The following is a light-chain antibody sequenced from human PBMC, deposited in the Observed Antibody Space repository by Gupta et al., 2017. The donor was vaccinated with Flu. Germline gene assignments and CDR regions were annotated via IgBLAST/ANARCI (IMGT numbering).Light chain of an antibody. V-gene: IGKV3D-15*01. CDR2: SAS. CDR1: PGVGST. J-gene: IGKJ1*01. CDR3: HQYHKWPQT. Sequence: IVMTQSPATLSVSPGETATLSCRASPGVGSTIGWYQYKPGQPPRLLIYSASTRAAGVPPRFSGSGSGTDFTLTISSLQSEDFAVYYGHQYHKWPQTFGPGTKVEIK.